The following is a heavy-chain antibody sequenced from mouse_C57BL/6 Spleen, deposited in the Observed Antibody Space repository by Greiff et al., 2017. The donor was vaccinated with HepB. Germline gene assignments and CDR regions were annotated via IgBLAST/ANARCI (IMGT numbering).Heavy chain of an antibody. CDR2: ISYDGSN. Sequence: ESGPGLVKPSQSLSLTCSVTGYSITSGYYWNWIRQFPGNKLEWMGYISYDGSNNYNPSLKNRISITRDTSKNQFFLKLNSVTTEDTATYYCARAQPPTYSNYYFDYWGQGTTLTVSS. CDR1: GYSITSGYY. V-gene: IGHV3-6*01. J-gene: IGHJ2*01. D-gene: IGHD2-5*01. CDR3: ARAQPPTYSNYYFDY.